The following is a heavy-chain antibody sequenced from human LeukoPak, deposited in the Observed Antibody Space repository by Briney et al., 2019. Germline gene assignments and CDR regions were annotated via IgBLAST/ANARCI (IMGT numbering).Heavy chain of an antibody. Sequence: ASVKVSCRASGYTFTGYYIHWVRQAPGQGLEWMGWMNPNSGGTDYAQKFQGRVTMTRDTSISTAYMELSRLRSDDTALYYCTRAPSSGPFDYWGQGTLVTVSS. D-gene: IGHD3-22*01. CDR3: TRAPSSGPFDY. J-gene: IGHJ4*02. V-gene: IGHV1-2*02. CDR2: MNPNSGGT. CDR1: GYTFTGYY.